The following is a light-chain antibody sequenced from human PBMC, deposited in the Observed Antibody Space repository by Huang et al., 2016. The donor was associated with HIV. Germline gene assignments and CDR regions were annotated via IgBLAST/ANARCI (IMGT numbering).Light chain of an antibody. CDR3: LQHNSYPRT. Sequence: DIQMNQSPSAMSASVGERVTITCRASQVISNYLAWFQQKPGKVPNRLSYAASSLQSGVSLRFSGSGSVTEFTLTISILQPEDFATYYCLQHNSYPRTFGQGTKVEIK. CDR1: QVISNY. V-gene: IGKV1-17*03. CDR2: AAS. J-gene: IGKJ1*01.